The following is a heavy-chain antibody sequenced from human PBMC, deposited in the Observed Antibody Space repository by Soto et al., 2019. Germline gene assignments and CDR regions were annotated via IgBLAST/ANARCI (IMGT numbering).Heavy chain of an antibody. CDR2: ISPGGDIT. V-gene: IGHV3-11*01. CDR1: GFSFRDHY. Sequence: SLRLSCAASGFSFRDHYMTWIRQAPGKGLELLSYISPGGDITNYVDSVKGRFTISRNNAKNSLFLHMNSLRAEDTAVYYCTRDPRITDFWGQGPLVTVSS. CDR3: TRDPRITDF. J-gene: IGHJ4*02. D-gene: IGHD3-16*01.